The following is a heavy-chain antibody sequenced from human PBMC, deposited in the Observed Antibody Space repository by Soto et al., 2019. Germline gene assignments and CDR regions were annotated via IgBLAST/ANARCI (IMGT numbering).Heavy chain of an antibody. CDR3: ASGLSGDKVDQ. CDR1: GGSISDVAYY. J-gene: IGHJ4*02. D-gene: IGHD2-21*01. V-gene: IGHV4-30-4*01. Sequence: QVQLQESGPGLVKPSQTLSLTCTVSGGSISDVAYYWSWIRQPPGKGLEWIGHIYNSGNTYNNPYLRTRLTISLDTSKSQFSLNLNSVTAADTAVYYCASGLSGDKVDQWGQGTLVTVSS. CDR2: IYNSGNT.